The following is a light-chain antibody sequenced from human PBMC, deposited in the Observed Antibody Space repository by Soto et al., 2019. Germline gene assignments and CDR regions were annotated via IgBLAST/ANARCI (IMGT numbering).Light chain of an antibody. CDR3: QQYNSVSQT. CDR1: QSIGYW. V-gene: IGKV1-5*03. CDR2: QAS. J-gene: IGKJ1*01. Sequence: DIQMTQSPSTLSASVGDRVTITCRASQSIGYWLAWYQQKPGKAPNLLIYQASSLETGVPSRFSGSGSGTYSALTISSLQPDDFATYYCQQYNSVSQTFGQGTKVEIK.